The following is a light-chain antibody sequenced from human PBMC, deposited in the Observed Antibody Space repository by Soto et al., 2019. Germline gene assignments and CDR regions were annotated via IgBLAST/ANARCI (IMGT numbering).Light chain of an antibody. Sequence: QSVLTQPPSASGTPGRRVAISCSGSSSNVGDNTVHWYQQLPGTAPKLLIYNNDRRPSGVPDRFSGSKSGTSASLAISGLQSEDEADYYCSTWDDSLDAWVFGGGTKLTVL. CDR2: NND. CDR3: STWDDSLDAWV. CDR1: SSNVGDNT. V-gene: IGLV1-44*01. J-gene: IGLJ3*02.